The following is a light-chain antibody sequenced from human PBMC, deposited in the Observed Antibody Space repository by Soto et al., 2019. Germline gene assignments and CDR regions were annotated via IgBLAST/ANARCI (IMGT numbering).Light chain of an antibody. V-gene: IGKV3-20*01. Sequence: EIVLTQSPGTLSLSPGERATLSCRASQSVSSSYLAWYQQKPGQAPRLLIYGASSRATGIPDRFSGSGSGTDFTLTISRLEPDDFEVYYCPQYGSSPPVTFGQGTRLEIK. CDR3: PQYGSSPPVT. J-gene: IGKJ5*01. CDR1: QSVSSSY. CDR2: GAS.